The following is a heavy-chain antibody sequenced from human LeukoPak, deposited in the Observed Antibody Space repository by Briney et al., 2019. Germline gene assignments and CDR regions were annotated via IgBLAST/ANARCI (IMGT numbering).Heavy chain of an antibody. D-gene: IGHD3-22*01. CDR3: ARGPTYYYDSSGYFY. Sequence: GGSLRLSCAASGFTFSSYWMHWVCQAPGKGLVWVSRINSDGSSTSYADSVKGRFTISRDNAKNTLYLQMNSLRAEDTAVYYCARGPTYYYDSSGYFYWGQGTLVTVSS. V-gene: IGHV3-74*01. CDR2: INSDGSST. CDR1: GFTFSSYW. J-gene: IGHJ4*02.